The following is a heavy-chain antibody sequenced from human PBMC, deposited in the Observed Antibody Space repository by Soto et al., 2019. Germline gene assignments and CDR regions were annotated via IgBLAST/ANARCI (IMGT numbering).Heavy chain of an antibody. CDR2: VIPIFGTA. Sequence: SVKVSCKASGGTFSSYAISWVRQAPGQGLEWMGGVIPIFGTANYAQKFQGRVTITADESTSTAYMELSSLRSEDTAVYYCASEEGIQTFFGVVRRSYGIYVRGQRSTVTVSS. J-gene: IGHJ6*02. V-gene: IGHV1-69*13. D-gene: IGHD3-3*01. CDR3: ASEEGIQTFFGVVRRSYGIYV. CDR1: GGTFSSYA.